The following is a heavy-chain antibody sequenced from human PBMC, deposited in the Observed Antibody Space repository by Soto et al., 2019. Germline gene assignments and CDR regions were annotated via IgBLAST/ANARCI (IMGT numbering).Heavy chain of an antibody. CDR1: GGTFSSYA. CDR3: GGGKTRGTTGVY. V-gene: IGHV1-69*06. D-gene: IGHD7-27*01. Sequence: QVQLVQSGAEVKKPGSSVKVSCKASGGTFSSYAISWVRQAPGQGLEWMGGIIPIFGTANYAQKFQGRVTITGDKPPSNAYMGLSSLRSEEPGGFYWGGGKTRGTTGVYWGQGTLV. CDR2: IIPIFGTA. J-gene: IGHJ4*02.